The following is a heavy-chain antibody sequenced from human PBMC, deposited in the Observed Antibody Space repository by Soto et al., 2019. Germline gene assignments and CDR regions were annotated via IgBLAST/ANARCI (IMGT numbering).Heavy chain of an antibody. CDR3: ARRYSGGRAFDI. V-gene: IGHV3-11*01. Sequence: QVQLVESGGGLVRPGESLRLSCAASEFTFSDYYMSWIRQAPGNGLEWVSYSSSSGNTIYYADSVKGRFTISRDNAKNSLYMQMNSLRAEDTAVYYCARRYSGGRAFDICGQGTMVTVSS. CDR1: EFTFSDYY. D-gene: IGHD5-12*01. CDR2: SSSSGNTI. J-gene: IGHJ3*02.